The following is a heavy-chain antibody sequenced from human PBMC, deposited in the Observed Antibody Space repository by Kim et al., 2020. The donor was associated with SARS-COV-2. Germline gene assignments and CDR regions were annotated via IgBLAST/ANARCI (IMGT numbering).Heavy chain of an antibody. CDR1: GYTFTSYA. D-gene: IGHD3-10*01. J-gene: IGHJ4*02. V-gene: IGHV1-3*01. CDR3: ARVKVMVRGVFGLESFDY. CDR2: INAGNGNT. Sequence: ASVKVSCKASGYTFTSYAMHWVRQAPGQRLEWMGWINAGNGNTKYSQKFQGRVTITRDTSASTAYMELSSLRSEDTAVYYCARVKVMVRGVFGLESFDYWGQGTLVTVSS.